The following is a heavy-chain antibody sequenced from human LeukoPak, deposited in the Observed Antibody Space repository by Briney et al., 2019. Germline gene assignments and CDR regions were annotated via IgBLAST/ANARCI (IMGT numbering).Heavy chain of an antibody. D-gene: IGHD3-3*01. J-gene: IGHJ5*02. CDR2: IQHTGSY. V-gene: IGHV4-31*03. CDR1: GASISGGGYY. Sequence: SQTLSLTCTVSGASISGGGYYWTWIRQHPGQGLEWIGYIQHTGSYYYNPSLRSRITMSVDTSKNHFSLKLSAVTAADTAVYYCARHVPSPYYDFWSGSAGNWFDPWGQGTLVTVSS. CDR3: ARHVPSPYYDFWSGSAGNWFDP.